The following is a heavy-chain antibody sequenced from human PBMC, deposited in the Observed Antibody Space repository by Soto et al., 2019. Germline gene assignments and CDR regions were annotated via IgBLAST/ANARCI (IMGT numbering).Heavy chain of an antibody. Sequence: EVQLLESGGGLVQPGGSLRLSCAASGFNFSTYVMSWVRQVSGKGLEWVSSIDESGYNTYYAESVKGRFTVSRDNSKNTLFLQMSSLRAHDTAVYHCAIRLGHTNGRYYFTRWGRGTLVTVSS. CDR1: GFNFSTYV. CDR2: IDESGYNT. V-gene: IGHV3-23*01. J-gene: IGHJ4*02. D-gene: IGHD2-8*01. CDR3: AIRLGHTNGRYYFTR.